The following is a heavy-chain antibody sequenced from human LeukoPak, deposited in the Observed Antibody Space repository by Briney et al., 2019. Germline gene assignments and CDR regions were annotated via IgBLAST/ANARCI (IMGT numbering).Heavy chain of an antibody. CDR1: GFTFSSYA. V-gene: IGHV3-64*01. J-gene: IGHJ6*02. CDR3: ARDGHYYGSGSYYRDYYYYGMDV. D-gene: IGHD3-10*01. CDR2: ISSNGGST. Sequence: GGSLRLSCAASGFTFSSYAMHWVRQAPGKGLEYVSAISSNGGSTYYANSVKGRFTISRDNSKNTLYLQMGSLRAEDMAVYYCARDGHYYGSGSYYRDYYYYGMDVRGQGTTVTVSS.